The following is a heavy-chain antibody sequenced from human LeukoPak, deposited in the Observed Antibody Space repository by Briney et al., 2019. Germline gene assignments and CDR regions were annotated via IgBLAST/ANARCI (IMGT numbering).Heavy chain of an antibody. D-gene: IGHD3-10*01. J-gene: IGHJ4*02. Sequence: PGGSLRLSCAASGFTFSSYDMYWVRQAPGKGLEWLAGTSHDGSNKYYADSLKGRFTISRDNSKNTMYPQMNSLRAEDTAVYYCAKDLRDSKVRGVNHDYWGQGTLVTVSS. CDR2: TSHDGSNK. CDR3: AKDLRDSKVRGVNHDY. V-gene: IGHV3-30*18. CDR1: GFTFSSYD.